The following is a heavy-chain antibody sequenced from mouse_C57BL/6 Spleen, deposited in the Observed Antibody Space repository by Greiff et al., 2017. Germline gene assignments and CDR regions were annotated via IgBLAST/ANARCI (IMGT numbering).Heavy chain of an antibody. CDR2: INPSSGYT. J-gene: IGHJ4*01. D-gene: IGHD1-1*01. V-gene: IGHV1-4*01. CDR3: ARWTTGTYYYAMDY. Sequence: VQLQQSGAELARPGASVKMSCKASGYTFTSYTMHWVKQRPGQGLEWIGYINPSSGYTKYNQKFKDKATLTADKSSSTAYMQLSSLTSEDSAVYYCARWTTGTYYYAMDYWGQGTSVTVSS. CDR1: GYTFTSYT.